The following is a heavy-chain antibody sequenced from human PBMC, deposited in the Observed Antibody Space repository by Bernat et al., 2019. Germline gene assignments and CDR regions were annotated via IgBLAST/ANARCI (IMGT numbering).Heavy chain of an antibody. Sequence: EVQLVESGGGLVQPGGSLRLSCAASGFTFSSYWMSWVRQAPGKGLEWVANIKQDGSEKYYADSVKGRFTISRDNSKNTLYLQMNSLRAEDTAVYYCAKDSCSGGSCYEPDYWGQGTLVTVSS. CDR1: GFTFSSYW. D-gene: IGHD2-15*01. V-gene: IGHV3-7*01. J-gene: IGHJ4*02. CDR2: IKQDGSEK. CDR3: AKDSCSGGSCYEPDY.